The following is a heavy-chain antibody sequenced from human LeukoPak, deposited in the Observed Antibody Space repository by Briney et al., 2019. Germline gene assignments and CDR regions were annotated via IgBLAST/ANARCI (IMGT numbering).Heavy chain of an antibody. Sequence: SVKVSCKASGGTLSSYAISWVRQAPGQGLEWMGGIIPIFDAQKFQGRVTITADESTSTAYMELSSLRSEDTAVYYCASNPIFGVVRYYYYGMDVWGQGTTVTVSS. CDR1: GGTLSSYA. CDR3: ASNPIFGVVRYYYYGMDV. V-gene: IGHV1-69*13. D-gene: IGHD3-3*01. CDR2: IIPIF. J-gene: IGHJ6*02.